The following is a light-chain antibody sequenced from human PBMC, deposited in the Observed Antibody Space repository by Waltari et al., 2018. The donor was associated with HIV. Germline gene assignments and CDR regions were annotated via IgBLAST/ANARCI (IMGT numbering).Light chain of an antibody. CDR2: EDN. V-gene: IGLV3-10*01. J-gene: IGLJ7*01. CDR3: YSTDDSGNPLAV. Sequence: SYELTQPPSVSVSPGQTARITCSGDALPRKYAFWYQQKSGQAPVLVFFEDNRRPSGIPERFSGSSSGTMATLTISGAQVEDEGDYYCYSTDDSGNPLAVFGGGTQLTVL. CDR1: ALPRKY.